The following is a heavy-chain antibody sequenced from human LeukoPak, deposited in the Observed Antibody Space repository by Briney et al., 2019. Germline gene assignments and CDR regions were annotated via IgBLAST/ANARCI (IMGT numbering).Heavy chain of an antibody. CDR1: GFTFDDYA. J-gene: IGHJ4*02. D-gene: IGHD3-22*01. CDR2: ISWNSGSI. CDR3: ARGPDYYDSSGYLYYFDY. Sequence: PGRSLRLSCAASGFTFDDYAMHWVRQAPGKGLEWVSGISWNSGSIGYADSVKGRFTISRDNAKNSLYLQMNSLRAEDTALYYCARGPDYYDSSGYLYYFDYWGQGTLVIVSS. V-gene: IGHV3-9*01.